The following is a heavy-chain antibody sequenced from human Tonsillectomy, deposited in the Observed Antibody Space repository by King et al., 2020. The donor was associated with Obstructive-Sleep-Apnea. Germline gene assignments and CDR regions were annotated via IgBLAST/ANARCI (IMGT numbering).Heavy chain of an antibody. CDR2: IRYDCSYK. D-gene: IGHD1-20*01. CDR3: ATLSGTTSGAFDI. CDR1: GFSFNNYG. J-gene: IGHJ3*02. Sequence: VQLVESGGGVVQPGRSLRLSCVASGFSFNNYGMHWVRQIPGKGLEWVTFIRYDCSYKEYADSVKGRFTISRDTSKNTLYVQMNSLRTEDTAVYYCATLSGTTSGAFDIVGQGTMVTVSS. V-gene: IGHV3-30*02.